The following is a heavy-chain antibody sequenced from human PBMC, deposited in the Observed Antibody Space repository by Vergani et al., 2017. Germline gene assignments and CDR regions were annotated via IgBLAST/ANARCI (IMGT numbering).Heavy chain of an antibody. Sequence: QLQLQESGSGLVKPSQTLSLTCAVSGGSISSGGYSWSWIRQPPGKGLEWIGYTSHSGSTYYNPALKSRVTISVDRSNNQFSRKLSAATAADTAVYYCARGGYSSSSTSRHYYYYMDVWGKGTTVTVSS. CDR2: TSHSGST. CDR1: GGSISSGGYS. CDR3: ARGGYSSSSTSRHYYYYMDV. D-gene: IGHD6-6*01. J-gene: IGHJ6*03. V-gene: IGHV4-30-2*01.